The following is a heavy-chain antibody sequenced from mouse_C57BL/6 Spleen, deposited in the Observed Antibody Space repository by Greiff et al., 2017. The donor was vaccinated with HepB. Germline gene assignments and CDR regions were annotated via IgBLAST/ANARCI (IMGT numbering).Heavy chain of an antibody. J-gene: IGHJ1*03. V-gene: IGHV1-22*01. CDR2: INPNNGGT. CDR1: GYTFTDYN. Sequence: SGPELVKPGASVKMSCKASGYTFTDYNMHWVKQSHGKSLEWIGYINPNNGGTSYNQKFKGQATLTVNKSSSTAYMELRSLTSEDSAVYYCAPRGGYYLYWYFDVWGTGTTVTVSS. CDR3: APRGGYYLYWYFDV. D-gene: IGHD2-3*01.